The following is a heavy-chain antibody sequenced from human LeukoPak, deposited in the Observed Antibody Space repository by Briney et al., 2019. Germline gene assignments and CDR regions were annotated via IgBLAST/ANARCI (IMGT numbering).Heavy chain of an antibody. V-gene: IGHV3-23*01. CDR1: GFSFSRYT. CDR3: AKFYGSSCYAALDV. Sequence: GGSLRLSCAASGFSFSRYTMSWSRRAPGKALKRVSAISGSVASTYYADSVKGRFTISRDNTKNTLYLQMNSLRAEATAVDPCAKFYGSSCYAALDVWGKGTTVIVSS. J-gene: IGHJ6*04. D-gene: IGHD2-15*01. CDR2: ISGSVAST.